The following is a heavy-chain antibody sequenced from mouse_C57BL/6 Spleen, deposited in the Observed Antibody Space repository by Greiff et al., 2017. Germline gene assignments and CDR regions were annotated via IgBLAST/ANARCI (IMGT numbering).Heavy chain of an antibody. CDR2: INPGSGGT. Sequence: QVHVKQSGAELVRPGTSVKVSCKASGYAFTNYLIEWVKQRPGQGLEWIGVINPGSGGTNYNEKFKGKATLTADKSSSTAYMQLSSLTSEDSAVYFCARSDDYDGEAWFAYWGQGTLVTVSA. V-gene: IGHV1-54*01. D-gene: IGHD2-4*01. CDR1: GYAFTNYL. J-gene: IGHJ3*01. CDR3: ARSDDYDGEAWFAY.